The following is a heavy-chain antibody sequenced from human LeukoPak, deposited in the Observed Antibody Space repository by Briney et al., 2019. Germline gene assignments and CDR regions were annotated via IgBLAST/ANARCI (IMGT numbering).Heavy chain of an antibody. D-gene: IGHD6-13*01. CDR2: ISWSSGNI. CDR3: AKVRWSSTSFDSFDV. J-gene: IGHJ3*01. Sequence: GGSLRLSCAASRFIFDDCAMHWVRQDPGKGLEWVSGISWSSGNIGYADFVKGRFTISRDNAKKSLYLQMNSLRTEDTALYYCAKVRWSSTSFDSFDVWGQGTMVTASS. CDR1: RFIFDDCA. V-gene: IGHV3-9*01.